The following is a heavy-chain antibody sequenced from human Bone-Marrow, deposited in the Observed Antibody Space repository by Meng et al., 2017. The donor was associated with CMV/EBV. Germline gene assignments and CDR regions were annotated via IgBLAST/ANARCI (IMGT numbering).Heavy chain of an antibody. CDR1: GFTFSSYS. Sequence: GESLKISCAASGFTFSSYSMNWVRQAPGKGLEWVSSISSSSSYIYYADSVKGRFTISRDNAKNSLYLQMNSLRAEDTAVYYCARALDSSGWSYYYYDGMDVWGQGTTVTVSS. CDR3: ARALDSSGWSYYYYDGMDV. CDR2: ISSSSSYI. D-gene: IGHD6-19*01. V-gene: IGHV3-21*01. J-gene: IGHJ6*02.